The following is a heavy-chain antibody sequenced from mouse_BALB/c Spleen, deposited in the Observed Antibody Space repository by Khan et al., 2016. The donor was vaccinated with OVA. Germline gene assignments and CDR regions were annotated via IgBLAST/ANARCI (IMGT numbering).Heavy chain of an antibody. CDR2: LNPSTGYT. D-gene: IGHD1-1*01. Sequence: VQLQESGAELAKPGASVKMSCKASGYTFTSYWMHWVKQRPGQGLEWIGYLNPSTGYTEYNQKFKDKATLTADKSSSTVYLQMSSLTSEDSAVYYCANHGSSSAWLTYWGQGTLVTVSA. J-gene: IGHJ3*01. CDR3: ANHGSSSAWLTY. V-gene: IGHV1-7*01. CDR1: GYTFTSYW.